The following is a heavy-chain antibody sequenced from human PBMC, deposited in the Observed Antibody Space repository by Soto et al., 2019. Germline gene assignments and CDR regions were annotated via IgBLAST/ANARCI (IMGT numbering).Heavy chain of an antibody. CDR2: IYYGGNT. CDR3: ARVIRGVGCMDV. D-gene: IGHD3-10*01. V-gene: IGHV4-31*03. CDR1: GGSISSGGYH. Sequence: PSETLSLTCTVSGGSISSGGYHWSWIRQHPGKGLEWIGHIYYGGNTYYSPSLKSRVTISVDTSRNQFSLQLSSVTAADTAVYYCARVIRGVGCMDVWGQGTTVTVSS. J-gene: IGHJ6*02.